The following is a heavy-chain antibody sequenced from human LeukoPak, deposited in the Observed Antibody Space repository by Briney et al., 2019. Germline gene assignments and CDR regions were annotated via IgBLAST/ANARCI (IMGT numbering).Heavy chain of an antibody. CDR3: ARGPYSSSLDGYFDY. CDR1: GGSLSGYY. Sequence: SETLSLTCAVYGGSLSGYYWSWIRQPPGKGLEWIGEINHSGSTNYNPSLKSRVTISVDTSKNQFSLKLSSVTAADTAVYYCARGPYSSSLDGYFDYWGQGTLVTVSS. D-gene: IGHD6-6*01. CDR2: INHSGST. J-gene: IGHJ4*02. V-gene: IGHV4-34*01.